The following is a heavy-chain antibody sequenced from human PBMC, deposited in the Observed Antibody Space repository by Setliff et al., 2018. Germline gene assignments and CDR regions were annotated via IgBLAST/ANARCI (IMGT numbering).Heavy chain of an antibody. D-gene: IGHD2-8*01. Sequence: SETLSLTCTVSGGSISSRSYYWGWIRQPPGKGLEWIGSIYYSGSTTYNPSLKGRVTISMDTSKNQFSLKLTSVTAADTAVYYCARDRQYCTSLSCLNSYFYYYAMDFWGQGTTVTVSS. J-gene: IGHJ6*02. V-gene: IGHV4-39*07. CDR1: GGSISSRSYY. CDR2: IYYSGST. CDR3: ARDRQYCTSLSCLNSYFYYYAMDF.